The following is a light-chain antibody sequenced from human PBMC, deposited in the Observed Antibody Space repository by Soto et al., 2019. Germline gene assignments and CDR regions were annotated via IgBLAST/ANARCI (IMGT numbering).Light chain of an antibody. Sequence: EIVLTQSPGTLSLSPGERATLSCRASQSFSSSYLAWYQQKPGQPPRLLIYGASTRATGIPARFSGSGSGTEFTLTISSLQSEDFAVYYCQQCNNWPRTFGQGTKVDIK. V-gene: IGKV3-15*01. J-gene: IGKJ1*01. CDR3: QQCNNWPRT. CDR2: GAS. CDR1: QSFSSSY.